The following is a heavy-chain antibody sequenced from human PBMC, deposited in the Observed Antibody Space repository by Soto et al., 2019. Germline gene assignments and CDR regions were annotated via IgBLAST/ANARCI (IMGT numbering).Heavy chain of an antibody. D-gene: IGHD4-17*01. CDR3: AREATVVTFDY. CDR2: ISYDGSNK. J-gene: IGHJ4*02. Sequence: GGSLRLSCAASGFTFSGYAMHWVRQAPGKGLEWVAVISYDGSNKYYADSVKGRFTISRDNSKNTLYLQMNSLRAEDTAVYYCAREATVVTFDYWGQGTLVTVSS. CDR1: GFTFSGYA. V-gene: IGHV3-30-3*01.